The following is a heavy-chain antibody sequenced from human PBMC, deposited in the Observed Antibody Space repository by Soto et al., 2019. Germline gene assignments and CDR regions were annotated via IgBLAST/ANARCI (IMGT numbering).Heavy chain of an antibody. Sequence: SETLSLTCTVSGGSISSYYWSWIRQPPGKGLEWIGYIYYSGSTNYNPSLKSRVTISVDTSKNQFSLKLSSVTAADTAVYYRARDIAAAGTVGWFDPWGQGTLVTVSS. CDR3: ARDIAAAGTVGWFDP. D-gene: IGHD6-13*01. CDR2: IYYSGST. J-gene: IGHJ5*02. V-gene: IGHV4-59*01. CDR1: GGSISSYY.